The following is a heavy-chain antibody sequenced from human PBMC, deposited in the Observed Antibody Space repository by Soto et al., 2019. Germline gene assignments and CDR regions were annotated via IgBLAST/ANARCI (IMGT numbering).Heavy chain of an antibody. CDR3: ARGAAVAGGGYFDY. V-gene: IGHV3-48*02. J-gene: IGHJ4*02. CDR1: GFTFSRYS. Sequence: PGGSLRLSCAASGFTFSRYSMNWVRQAPGKGLEWVSYISSSGSPIYYADSVKGRFTISRDNAKNSLYLQMNSLRDEDTAVYYCARGAAVAGGGYFDYWGQGTLVTVSS. CDR2: ISSSGSPI. D-gene: IGHD6-19*01.